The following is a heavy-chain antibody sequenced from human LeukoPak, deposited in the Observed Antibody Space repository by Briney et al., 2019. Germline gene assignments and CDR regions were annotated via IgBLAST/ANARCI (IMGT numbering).Heavy chain of an antibody. CDR3: ARAAGPRVVPFY. Sequence: SETLSLTCAVYDGSLSGYYWNWLRQPPGKGLEWIGEINHSGTTNYNPSLKSRVTISVDTSKNQFSLKLTSVTAADTAVYFCARAAGPRVVPFYWGQGTLVTVSS. CDR2: INHSGTT. V-gene: IGHV4-34*01. CDR1: DGSLSGYY. D-gene: IGHD6-6*01. J-gene: IGHJ4*02.